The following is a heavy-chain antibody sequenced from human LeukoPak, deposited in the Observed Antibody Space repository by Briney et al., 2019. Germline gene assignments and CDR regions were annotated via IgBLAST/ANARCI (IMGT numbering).Heavy chain of an antibody. J-gene: IGHJ5*02. CDR3: AREVGGYFQYNWFDH. Sequence: SVTVSFKASGGTFSSYAISWVRQAPGQGLEWMGRIIPIFGIANYAQKFQGRVTITADKSTSTAYMELSSLRSEDTAVYYCAREVGGYFQYNWFDHWGQGTLVTVSS. CDR1: GGTFSSYA. V-gene: IGHV1-69*10. D-gene: IGHD2-21*01. CDR2: IIPIFGIA.